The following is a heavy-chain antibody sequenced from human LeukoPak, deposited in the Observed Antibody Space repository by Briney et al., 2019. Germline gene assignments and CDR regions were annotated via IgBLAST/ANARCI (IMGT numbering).Heavy chain of an antibody. D-gene: IGHD3-10*01. CDR2: LSSSGGST. CDR1: GFTFSNYA. CDR3: ARDREFVTMVRGVIMNYYGMDV. J-gene: IGHJ6*02. V-gene: IGHV3-23*01. Sequence: GGSLRLSCAASGFTFSNYAMSWVRQAPGKGLEWVSALSSSGGSTYYADSVKGRFTISRDNAKNSLYLQMNSLRAEDTAVYYCARDREFVTMVRGVIMNYYGMDVWGQGTTVTVSS.